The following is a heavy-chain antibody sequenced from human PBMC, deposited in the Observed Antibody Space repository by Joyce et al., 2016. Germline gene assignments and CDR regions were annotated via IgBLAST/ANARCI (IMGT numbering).Heavy chain of an antibody. D-gene: IGHD2-2*01. CDR2: IYYSGTT. V-gene: IGHV4-59*01. CDR1: GGSISSYY. CDR3: ARTGYCSSTNCLKRTFDY. J-gene: IGHJ4*02. Sequence: HVQLQESGPGLAKPSETLSLTCTVSGGSISSYYWSWIRQPPGKGLGWIGYIYYSGTTNYNPSLKSRVTISVDTAKNQFSLKLSSVTAADTAVYYCARTGYCSSTNCLKRTFDYWGQGTLVTVSS.